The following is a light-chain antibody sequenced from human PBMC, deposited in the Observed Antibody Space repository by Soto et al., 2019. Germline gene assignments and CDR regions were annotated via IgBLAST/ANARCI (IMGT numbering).Light chain of an antibody. CDR1: QSVSSNY. J-gene: IGKJ5*01. CDR3: QQRSNWPPIT. Sequence: EIVLTQSPGTLSLSPGERATLSCRASQSVSSNYLAWFQQKPGQAPRLLIYDASNRATGIPARFSGSGSGTDFTLTISSLEAEDFAVYYCQQRSNWPPITFGQGTRLETK. CDR2: DAS. V-gene: IGKV3-11*01.